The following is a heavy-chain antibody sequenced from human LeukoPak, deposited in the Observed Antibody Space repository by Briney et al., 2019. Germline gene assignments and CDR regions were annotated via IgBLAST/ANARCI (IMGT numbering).Heavy chain of an antibody. Sequence: PGGSLRLSCAASGFIFSNYWMSWVRQAPGKGLEWVANIKQDGSEKFYVDSVKVRFTISRDNAKNSLYLQMNSLRAEDTAVYYCARDQDNSYFDWLLSGAFDIWGQGTMVTVSS. CDR1: GFIFSNYW. D-gene: IGHD3-9*01. V-gene: IGHV3-7*01. CDR3: ARDQDNSYFDWLLSGAFDI. CDR2: IKQDGSEK. J-gene: IGHJ3*02.